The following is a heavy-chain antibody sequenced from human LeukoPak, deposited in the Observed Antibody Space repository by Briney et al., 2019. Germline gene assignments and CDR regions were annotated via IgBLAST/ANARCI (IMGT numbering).Heavy chain of an antibody. CDR2: MTYDGNNK. CDR3: AKKAFNSDIPFDY. J-gene: IGHJ4*02. CDR1: GFTFSTYA. D-gene: IGHD2-2*02. Sequence: GGSLRLSCAASGFTFSTYAMHWVRQAPGKGLEWVAVMTYDGNNKYYADSVKGRFTISRDNSKNTLYLQMNSLRAEDTAVYYCAKKAFNSDIPFDYWGQGTLVTVSS. V-gene: IGHV3-30*07.